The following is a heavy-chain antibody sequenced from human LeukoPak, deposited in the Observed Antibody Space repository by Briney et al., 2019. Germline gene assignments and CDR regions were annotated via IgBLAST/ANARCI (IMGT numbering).Heavy chain of an antibody. Sequence: GGSLRLSCAASGFTFSSYGMHWVRQAPGKGLEWVAVISFDGSSKYYADSVKGRFTISRDNAKNSLFLQMNSLRAEDTAVYYCARGHDGMEVWGRGSKDAVSS. V-gene: IGHV3-30*03. CDR1: GFTFSSYG. J-gene: IGHJ6*02. CDR2: ISFDGSSK. CDR3: ARGHDGMEV.